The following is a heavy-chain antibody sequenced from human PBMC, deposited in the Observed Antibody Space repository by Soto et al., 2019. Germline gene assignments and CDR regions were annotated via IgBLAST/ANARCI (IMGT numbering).Heavy chain of an antibody. CDR1: GFTFSSYA. D-gene: IGHD5-18*01. J-gene: IGHJ4*02. CDR3: ARDPSDTAMVLTPDY. Sequence: PGGSLRLSCAASGFTFSSYAMHWVRQAPGKGLEWVAVISYDGSNKYYADSVKGRFTISRDNSKNTLYLQMNSLRAEDTAVYYCARDPSDTAMVLTPDYWGQGTLVTVSS. CDR2: ISYDGSNK. V-gene: IGHV3-30-3*01.